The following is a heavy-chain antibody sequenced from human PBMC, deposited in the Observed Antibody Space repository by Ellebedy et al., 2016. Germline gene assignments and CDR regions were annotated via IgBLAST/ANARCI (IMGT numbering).Heavy chain of an antibody. V-gene: IGHV3-74*01. D-gene: IGHD2-2*01. CDR2: INSDGSST. CDR3: ARGPYCTSPSCYAWWFDP. J-gene: IGHJ5*02. Sequence: GGSLRLSCAASGFTFSSYWMHWVRQAPGKGLVWVSRINSDGSSTSYADSVKGRFTISRDNAKNTLYLQMNSLRAEDTAVYYCARGPYCTSPSCYAWWFDPWGQGTLVTVSS. CDR1: GFTFSSYW.